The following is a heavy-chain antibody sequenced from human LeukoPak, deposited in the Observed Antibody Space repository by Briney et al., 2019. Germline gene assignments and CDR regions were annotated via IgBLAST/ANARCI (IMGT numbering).Heavy chain of an antibody. V-gene: IGHV4-39*01. CDR3: ARHGHSDY. CDR2: IYYSGST. CDR1: GGSISSSSYY. Sequence: LETLSLTCTVSGGSISSSSYYWGWIRQPPGKGLEWIGSIYYSGSTYYNPSLKSRVTISVNTSKNQFSLKLSSVTAADTAVYYCARHGHSDYWGQGTLVTVSS. J-gene: IGHJ4*02.